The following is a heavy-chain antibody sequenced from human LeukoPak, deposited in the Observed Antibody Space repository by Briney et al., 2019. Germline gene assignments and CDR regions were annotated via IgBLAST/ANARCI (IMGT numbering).Heavy chain of an antibody. CDR2: ISADGSST. V-gene: IGHV3-74*01. D-gene: IGHD1-26*01. Sequence: GGSLRLSCAASGFTFNSHWMHWVRQAPGRGLVWVSGISADGSSTRYADSVNGRFTISRDNDKNTLYLQMNSLQAEDTAVYYCGRDGQGSTPLDYWGQGTLVTVSS. CDR3: GRDGQGSTPLDY. CDR1: GFTFNSHW. J-gene: IGHJ4*02.